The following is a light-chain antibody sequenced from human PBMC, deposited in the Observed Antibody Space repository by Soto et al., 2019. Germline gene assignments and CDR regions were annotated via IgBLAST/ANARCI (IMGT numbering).Light chain of an antibody. V-gene: IGKV1-39*01. CDR1: QSISSY. CDR2: AAS. Sequence: DIQMTQSPSSLSASVRDRVTFTCRARQSISSYLNWYQQKPGKAPKVLIYAASSLQSGVPSRFSGSGSGTDFTLTISSLQPEDFATYYCQQSYSIPWTFGQGTKVDIK. J-gene: IGKJ1*01. CDR3: QQSYSIPWT.